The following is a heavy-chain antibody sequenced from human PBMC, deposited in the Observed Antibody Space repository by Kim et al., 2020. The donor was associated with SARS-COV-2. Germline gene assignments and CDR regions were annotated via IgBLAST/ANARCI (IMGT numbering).Heavy chain of an antibody. D-gene: IGHD2-15*01. J-gene: IGHJ4*02. CDR2: ST. CDR3: ARSGGRSFDY. Sequence: STNYNPSLKSRVTMSVDTSKNQFSLKLSSVTAADTAVYYCARSGGRSFDYWGQGTLVTVSS. V-gene: IGHV4-4*07.